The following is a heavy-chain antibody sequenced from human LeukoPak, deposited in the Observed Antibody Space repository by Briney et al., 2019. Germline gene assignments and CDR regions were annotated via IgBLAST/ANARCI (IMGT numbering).Heavy chain of an antibody. J-gene: IGHJ2*01. D-gene: IGHD1-26*01. CDR2: IYYSGST. V-gene: IGHV4-39*01. Sequence: PSETLSLTCTVSGGSISSSSYYWGWIRQPPGKGLEWIGSIYYSGSTYYNPSLKSRVTISVDTSKNQFSLKLSSVTAADTAVYYCARQPPTRGSGSYYGWYFDLWGRGTLVTVSS. CDR3: ARQPPTRGSGSYYGWYFDL. CDR1: GGSISSSSYY.